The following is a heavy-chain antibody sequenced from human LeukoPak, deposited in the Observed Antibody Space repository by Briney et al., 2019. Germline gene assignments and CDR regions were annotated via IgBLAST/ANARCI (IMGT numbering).Heavy chain of an antibody. CDR1: GFVFDTYG. CDR3: AKAQHEYYYDSSGYGKLGFQH. CDR2: ISNDGSKE. V-gene: IGHV3-30*18. Sequence: PGGSLRLSCAASGFVFDTYGMHWVRQAPGKGLEGVAIISNDGSKENYADSVKGQFTISRDNSKNTLYLQMNSLRDDDTAVYYCAKAQHEYYYDSSGYGKLGFQHWGQGTLVTVSS. J-gene: IGHJ1*01. D-gene: IGHD3-22*01.